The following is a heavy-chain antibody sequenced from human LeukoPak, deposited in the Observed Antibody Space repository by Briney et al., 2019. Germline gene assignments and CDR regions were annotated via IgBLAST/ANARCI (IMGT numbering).Heavy chain of an antibody. CDR1: GGSISSSSYY. D-gene: IGHD4-17*01. V-gene: IGHV4-39*01. CDR2: IYYSGST. Sequence: SETLSLTCTVSGGSISSSSYYWGWIRQPPGKGLEWIGSIYYSGSTYYNPSLKSRVTISVDTSKNQFSLKLSSVTAADTAVYYCARGLNRNDYGDYGYWGQGTLVTVSS. CDR3: ARGLNRNDYGDYGY. J-gene: IGHJ4*02.